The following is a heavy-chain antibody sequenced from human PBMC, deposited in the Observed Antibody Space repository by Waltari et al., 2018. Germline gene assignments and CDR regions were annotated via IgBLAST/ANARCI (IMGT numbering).Heavy chain of an antibody. CDR3: ARRGGIVTPLDV. Sequence: EVQLVESGGGLDQPGGSLRLSCAASGFAFSSYDMMWVRQSTGKGLDSVSFLSSGITIYYADSVKGRFTLSRDNARNSLFLQMTSLRVEDTAVYYCARRGGIVTPLDVWGKGTTVTVSS. D-gene: IGHD1-26*01. J-gene: IGHJ6*03. CDR1: GFAFSSYD. V-gene: IGHV3-48*03. CDR2: LSSGITI.